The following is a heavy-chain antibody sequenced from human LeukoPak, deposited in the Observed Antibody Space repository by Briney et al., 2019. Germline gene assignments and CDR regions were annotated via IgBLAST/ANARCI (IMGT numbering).Heavy chain of an antibody. J-gene: IGHJ4*02. CDR2: VSYSGST. D-gene: IGHD4-17*01. Sequence: SETLSLTCTVSGGSISSYYWSWIRQPPGKGLEWIGYVSYSGSTNYDPSLKSRVTISLGTSSNQFSLKLSSVTAADTAVYYCASPNDYGDYFDYWGQGTLVTVSS. V-gene: IGHV4-59*08. CDR3: ASPNDYGDYFDY. CDR1: GGSISSYY.